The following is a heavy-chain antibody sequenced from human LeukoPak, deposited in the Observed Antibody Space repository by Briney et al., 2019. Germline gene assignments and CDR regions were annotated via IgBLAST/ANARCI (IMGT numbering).Heavy chain of an antibody. CDR2: FDPEDGET. D-gene: IGHD3-9*01. CDR1: GYTFTGYY. V-gene: IGHV1-24*01. J-gene: IGHJ4*02. Sequence: ASVKVSCKASGYTFTGYYMHWVRQAPGKGLEWMGGFDPEDGETIYAQKFQGRVTMTEDTSTDTAYMELSSLRSEDTAVYYCATAPYYDILTGYYIDYWGQGTLVTVSS. CDR3: ATAPYYDILTGYYIDY.